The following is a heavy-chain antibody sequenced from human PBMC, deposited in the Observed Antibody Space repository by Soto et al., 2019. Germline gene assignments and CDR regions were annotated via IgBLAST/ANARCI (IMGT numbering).Heavy chain of an antibody. CDR1: GYTFTRYA. J-gene: IGHJ6*03. CDR3: ARDTDEYCSSTSCPLDYYYYYMDV. V-gene: IGHV7-4-1*01. D-gene: IGHD2-2*01. Sequence: ASVNVSCKASGYTFTRYAMNWERQAPGQGLEWMGWINTNTGNPTYAQGFTGRFVFSLDTSVSTAYLQICSLKAEDTAVYYCARDTDEYCSSTSCPLDYYYYYMDVWGKGTTVTVSS. CDR2: INTNTGNP.